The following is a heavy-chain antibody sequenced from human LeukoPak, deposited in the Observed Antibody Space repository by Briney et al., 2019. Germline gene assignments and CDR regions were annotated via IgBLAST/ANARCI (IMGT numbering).Heavy chain of an antibody. J-gene: IGHJ4*02. Sequence: GGSLRLSCAASGFTFNSYAMSWVRQAPGKGLEWVSAISGSGASTYYADSVKGRFTISRDNSKNTLYLQMNSLRAEDTAVYYCAKDFHSRGYDFWGQGTLVTVSS. V-gene: IGHV3-23*01. CDR2: ISGSGAST. CDR1: GFTFNSYA. CDR3: AKDFHSRGYDF. D-gene: IGHD3-22*01.